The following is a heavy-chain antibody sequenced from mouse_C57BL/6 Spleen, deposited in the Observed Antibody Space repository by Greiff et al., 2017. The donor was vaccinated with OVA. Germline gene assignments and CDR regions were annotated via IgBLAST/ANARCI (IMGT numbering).Heavy chain of an antibody. CDR1: GYTFTSYW. CDR2: IYPGSGST. J-gene: IGHJ3*01. V-gene: IGHV1-55*01. Sequence: QVQLKQPGAELVKPGASVKMSCKASGYTFTSYWITWVKQRPGQGLEWIGDIYPGSGSTNYNEKFKSKATLTVDTSSSTAYMQLSSLTSEDSAVYYCAREDDGYYPAWFAYWGQGTLVTVSA. CDR3: AREDDGYYPAWFAY. D-gene: IGHD2-3*01.